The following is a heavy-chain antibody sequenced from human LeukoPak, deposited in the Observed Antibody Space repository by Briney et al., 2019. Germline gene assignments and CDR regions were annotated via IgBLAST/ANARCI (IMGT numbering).Heavy chain of an antibody. D-gene: IGHD3-10*02. J-gene: IGHJ4*02. CDR2: IYYSGST. Sequence: PSETLSLTCTVSGGSISSSSYYWGWIRQPPGKGLEWIGSIYYSGSTYYNPSLKSRVTISVDTSKKQFSLKLSSVTAADTAVYFCVRQAVQSGFESWGQGTLVTVS. CDR1: GGSISSSSYY. V-gene: IGHV4-39*01. CDR3: VRQAVQSGFES.